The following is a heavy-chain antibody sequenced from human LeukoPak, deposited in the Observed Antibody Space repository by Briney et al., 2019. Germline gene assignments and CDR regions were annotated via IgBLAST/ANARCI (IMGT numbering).Heavy chain of an antibody. J-gene: IGHJ4*02. CDR2: ISGSGGRT. D-gene: IGHD4-11*01. Sequence: GGSLRLSCAASGFTFSSYAMNWVRQAPGKGLEWVSGISGSGGRTYYADSVKGRFTISRDNSENTLYMQMNSLRAEDTAVYYCARDLWGLPLSDQWGQGTLVTVSS. CDR1: GFTFSSYA. CDR3: ARDLWGLPLSDQ. V-gene: IGHV3-23*01.